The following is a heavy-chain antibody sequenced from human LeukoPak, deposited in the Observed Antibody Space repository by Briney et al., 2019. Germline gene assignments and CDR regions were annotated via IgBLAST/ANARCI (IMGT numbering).Heavy chain of an antibody. V-gene: IGHV3-21*01. Sequence: PGGSLRLSCAASGFTFSSYSMNWVRQAPGKGLEWVSFISRSSSYIYYADSVKGRFTISRDNAKNTLYLQMNSLRAEDTAVYYCVRRGDGYTSAIDYWGQGTLVTVSS. CDR3: VRRGDGYTSAIDY. D-gene: IGHD5-24*01. J-gene: IGHJ4*02. CDR1: GFTFSSYS. CDR2: ISRSSSYI.